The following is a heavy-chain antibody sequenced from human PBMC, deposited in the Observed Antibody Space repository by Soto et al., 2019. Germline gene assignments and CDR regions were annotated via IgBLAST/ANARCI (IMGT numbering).Heavy chain of an antibody. J-gene: IGHJ4*02. V-gene: IGHV4-31*03. Sequence: PSETLSLTCTVSGGSISSGGYYWSWIRQHPGKGLEWIGYIYYSGSTYYNPSLKSRVTMSVDTPTNQFSLKLNSVTAADTGMYYCARNGGSTWYYFDSWGQGTVVTVSS. D-gene: IGHD6-13*01. CDR3: ARNGGSTWYYFDS. CDR1: GGSISSGGYY. CDR2: IYYSGST.